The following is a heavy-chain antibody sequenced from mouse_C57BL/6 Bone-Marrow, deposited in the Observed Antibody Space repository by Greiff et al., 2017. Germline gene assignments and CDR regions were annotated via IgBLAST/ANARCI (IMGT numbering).Heavy chain of an antibody. J-gene: IGHJ4*01. CDR1: GYTFTSYC. Sequence: DLVKPGASVKLSCKASGYTFTSYCINWIKQRPGQGLEWIGRIAPGSGSTYYNEIFKGKATLTVDTSSITAYIQLSSLSSEDSAVYFCARENYYGSTSYAMDYWGQGTSVTVSS. CDR2: IAPGSGST. CDR3: ARENYYGSTSYAMDY. D-gene: IGHD1-1*01. V-gene: IGHV1S41*01.